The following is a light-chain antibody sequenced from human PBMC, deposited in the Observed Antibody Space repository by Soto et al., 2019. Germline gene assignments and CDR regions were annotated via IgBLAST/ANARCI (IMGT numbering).Light chain of an antibody. CDR2: DVS. J-gene: IGLJ2*01. Sequence: QSALTQPASVSGSPGQSITISCTGTSSDVGGYNYVSWYQQHPGKAPKLMIYDVSNRPSGVTNRFSGSKSGNTAYLTISGLQAEDEADYYCSSYTSSSTLVFGGETKRTVL. V-gene: IGLV2-14*01. CDR1: SSDVGGYNY. CDR3: SSYTSSSTLV.